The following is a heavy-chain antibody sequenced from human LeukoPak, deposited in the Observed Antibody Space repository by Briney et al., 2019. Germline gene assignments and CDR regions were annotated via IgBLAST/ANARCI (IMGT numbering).Heavy chain of an antibody. J-gene: IGHJ4*02. CDR3: ARYSGSYHSFHY. CDR2: VNEDGSGR. D-gene: IGHD1-26*01. Sequence: GGSLRLSCGGSGFTFSSYWMSWVRQAPGKGLEWVANVNEDGSGRYYVDSVKGRFTVSRDNAENSLYLQMNSLRPEDTAVYYCARYSGSYHSFHYWGQGTLVTVSS. V-gene: IGHV3-7*03. CDR1: GFTFSSYW.